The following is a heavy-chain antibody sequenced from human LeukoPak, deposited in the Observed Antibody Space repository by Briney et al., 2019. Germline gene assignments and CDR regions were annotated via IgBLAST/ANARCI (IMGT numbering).Heavy chain of an antibody. CDR1: GYTFTGYG. CDR3: ARDGFVVPAAIELDY. J-gene: IGHJ4*02. CDR2: ISAYNGNT. V-gene: IGHV1-18*01. Sequence: ASVKVSCKASGYTFTGYGISWVRQAPGQGLEWMGWISAYNGNTNYAQKLQGRVTMTTDTSTSTAYMELRSLRSDDTAVYYCARDGFVVPAAIELDYWGQGTLVTVSS. D-gene: IGHD2-2*01.